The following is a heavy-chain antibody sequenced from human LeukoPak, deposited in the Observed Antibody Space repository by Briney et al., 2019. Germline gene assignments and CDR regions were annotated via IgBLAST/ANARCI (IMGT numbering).Heavy chain of an antibody. D-gene: IGHD5-18*01. V-gene: IGHV1-46*01. Sequence: ASVKVSCKASGHTFTGYYMHWVRQAPGQGLEWMGIINPSGGSTSYAQKFQGRVTMTRDTSTSTVYMELSSLRSEDTAVYYCARGDSSDTAHYWGQGTLVTVSS. J-gene: IGHJ4*02. CDR1: GHTFTGYY. CDR3: ARGDSSDTAHY. CDR2: INPSGGST.